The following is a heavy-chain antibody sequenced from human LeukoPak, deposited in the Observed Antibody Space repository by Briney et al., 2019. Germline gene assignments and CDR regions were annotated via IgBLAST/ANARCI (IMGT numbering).Heavy chain of an antibody. V-gene: IGHV1-2*02. CDR2: INPNSGGT. CDR3: ARDYGEARYYFDY. Sequence: ASVKVSCKASGYTFTGYYMHWVRQAPGQGLEWMGWINPNSGGTNYAQKFQGRVTMTRDTSISTAYMELSRLRSDDTAVYYCARDYGEARYYFDYWGQGTLVTVSS. CDR1: GYTFTGYY. J-gene: IGHJ4*02. D-gene: IGHD4-17*01.